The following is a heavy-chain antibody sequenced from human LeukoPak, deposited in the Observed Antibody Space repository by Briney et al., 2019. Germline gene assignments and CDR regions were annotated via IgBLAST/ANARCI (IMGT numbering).Heavy chain of an antibody. CDR3: ARDVGYYDSSGYGDFQH. CDR2: ISSSSSTI. V-gene: IGHV3-48*02. D-gene: IGHD3-22*01. CDR1: GFTFSSYT. Sequence: GGSLRLSCAASGFTFSSYTMNWVRQAPGKGLEWVSSISSSSSTIYYADSVKGRFTISRDNAKNSLYLQMNSLRDEDTAVYYCARDVGYYDSSGYGDFQHWGQGTLVTVSS. J-gene: IGHJ1*01.